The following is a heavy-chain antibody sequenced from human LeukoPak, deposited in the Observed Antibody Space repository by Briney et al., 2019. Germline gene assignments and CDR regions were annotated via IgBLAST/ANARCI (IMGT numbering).Heavy chain of an antibody. V-gene: IGHV3-74*01. D-gene: IGHD3-3*01. CDR1: GFTFSSYW. J-gene: IGHJ4*02. CDR3: ARGLDFWSGYYAY. CDR2: INSDGSST. Sequence: GGSLRLSCAASGFTFSSYWMHWVRQAPGKGLVWVSRINSDGSSTSYADSEKGRFTISRDNAKNTLFLQMNSLRAEDSAVYYCARGLDFWSGYYAYWGQRTLVTVSS.